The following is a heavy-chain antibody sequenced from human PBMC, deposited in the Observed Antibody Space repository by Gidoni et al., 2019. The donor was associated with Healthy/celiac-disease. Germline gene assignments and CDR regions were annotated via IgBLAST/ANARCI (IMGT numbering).Heavy chain of an antibody. Sequence: QVQLHESGPGLVKPSETLSLTCTVSVGSISSYYWSWIRQPPGKGLEWIGYIYYSGSTNYNPSLKSRVTISVDTSKNQFSLKLSSVTAADTAVYYCARYSGYDWGGYYYYYGMDVWGQGTTVTVSS. CDR3: ARYSGYDWGGYYYYYGMDV. CDR2: IYYSGST. D-gene: IGHD5-12*01. J-gene: IGHJ6*02. CDR1: VGSISSYY. V-gene: IGHV4-59*01.